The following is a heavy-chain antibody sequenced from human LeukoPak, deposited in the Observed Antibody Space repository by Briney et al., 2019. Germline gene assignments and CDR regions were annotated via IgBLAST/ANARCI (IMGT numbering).Heavy chain of an antibody. CDR3: AGGFGSGNYYRKGNDVFDI. CDR2: IYYSGNT. J-gene: IGHJ3*02. Sequence: PSETLSLTCTVSGGTMRSHYWSWIRQSPGKGLEWIGHIYYSGNTNYNPSLKSRVAISIDTSKNQFSLKLNAVTAADTAVYFCAGGFGSGNYYRKGNDVFDIWGQGTTVIVSP. D-gene: IGHD3-10*01. CDR1: GGTMRSHY. V-gene: IGHV4-59*11.